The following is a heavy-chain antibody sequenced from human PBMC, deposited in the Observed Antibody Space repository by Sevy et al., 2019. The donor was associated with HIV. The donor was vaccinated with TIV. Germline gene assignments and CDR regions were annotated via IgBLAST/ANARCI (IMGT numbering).Heavy chain of an antibody. Sequence: GGSLRLSCAASGFTFSSYSMNWVRQAPGKGLEWVSYISSSSSTIYYEDSVKGRFTISRDNAKNSLYLQMNSLRAEDTAVYYCAGDRRDAFDIWGQGTMVTVSS. CDR2: ISSSSSTI. CDR1: GFTFSSYS. CDR3: AGDRRDAFDI. J-gene: IGHJ3*02. V-gene: IGHV3-48*01.